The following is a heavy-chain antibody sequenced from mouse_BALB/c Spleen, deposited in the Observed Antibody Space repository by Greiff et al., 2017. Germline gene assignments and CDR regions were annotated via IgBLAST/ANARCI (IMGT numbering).Heavy chain of an antibody. Sequence: DVQLVESGPGLVKPSQSLSLTCTVTGYSITSDYAWNWIRQFPGNKLEWMGYISYSGSTSYNPSPKSRISITRDTSKNQFFLQLNSVTTEDTATYYCAREELGHFDYWGQGTTLTVSS. V-gene: IGHV3-2*02. D-gene: IGHD4-1*01. CDR2: ISYSGST. CDR3: AREELGHFDY. J-gene: IGHJ2*01. CDR1: GYSITSDYA.